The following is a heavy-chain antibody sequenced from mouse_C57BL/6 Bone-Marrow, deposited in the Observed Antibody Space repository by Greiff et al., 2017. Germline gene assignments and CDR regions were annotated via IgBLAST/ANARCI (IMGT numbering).Heavy chain of an antibody. CDR2: IDPSDSYT. Sequence: QVQLKQPGAELVRPGTSVKLSCKASGYTFTSYWMHWVKQRPGQGLEWIGVIDPSDSYTNYNQKFKGKATLTVDTSSSTAYMQLSSLTSEDSAVYDCARSLGTSYWGQGTTLTVSS. J-gene: IGHJ2*01. CDR3: ARSLGTSY. V-gene: IGHV1-59*01. CDR1: GYTFTSYW. D-gene: IGHD3-1*01.